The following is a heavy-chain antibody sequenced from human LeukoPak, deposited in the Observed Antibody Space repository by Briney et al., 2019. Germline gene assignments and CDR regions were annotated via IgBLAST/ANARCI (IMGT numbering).Heavy chain of an antibody. J-gene: IGHJ4*02. CDR1: GFTFSTYL. D-gene: IGHD1-1*01. V-gene: IGHV3-11*01. Sequence: GGSLRLSCAASGFTFSTYLMSWVRQAPGKGLEWVSYISSSGSTIYYADSVKGRFTISRDNAKNSLYLQMNSLRAEDTAVYYCARDVFEDAGTTSFDYWGQGTLVTVSS. CDR3: ARDVFEDAGTTSFDY. CDR2: ISSSGSTI.